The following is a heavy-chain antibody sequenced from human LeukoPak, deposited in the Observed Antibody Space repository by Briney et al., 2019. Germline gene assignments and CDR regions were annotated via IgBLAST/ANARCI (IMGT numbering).Heavy chain of an antibody. CDR3: AHRTITGTTEYFDY. Sequence: SGPTLVKPTQTLTLTCTFSGFSLSTSGVGVGWIRQPPGKALEWLALIYWNDDKSYSPSLKSRLTITKDTSKNQVVLTMTNIDPVDTATYYCAHRTITGTTEYFDYWGQGTLVTVSS. CDR1: GFSLSTSGVG. J-gene: IGHJ4*02. D-gene: IGHD1-7*01. V-gene: IGHV2-5*01. CDR2: IYWNDDK.